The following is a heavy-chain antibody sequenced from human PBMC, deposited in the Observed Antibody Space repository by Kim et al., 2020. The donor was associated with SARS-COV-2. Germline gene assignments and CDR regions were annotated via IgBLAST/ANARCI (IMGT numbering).Heavy chain of an antibody. CDR3: AKDTGYSYANWFDP. Sequence: KVRFTNSRDNSKNTLYLQMNSLRAEDTAVYYCAKDTGYSYANWFDPWGQGTLVTVSS. V-gene: IGHV3-23*01. J-gene: IGHJ5*02. D-gene: IGHD5-18*01.